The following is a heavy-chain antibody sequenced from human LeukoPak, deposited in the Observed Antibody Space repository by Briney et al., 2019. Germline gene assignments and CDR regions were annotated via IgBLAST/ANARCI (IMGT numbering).Heavy chain of an antibody. Sequence: SETLSLTCAVYGGSFSGYYWSWIRQPPGKGLEWIGEINHSGSTNYNPSLKSRVTISVDTSKNQFSLKLSSVTAADTAVYHCARTVVAATLGWFDPWGQGTLVTVSS. CDR3: ARTVVAATLGWFDP. CDR1: GGSFSGYY. CDR2: INHSGST. V-gene: IGHV4-34*01. J-gene: IGHJ5*02. D-gene: IGHD2-15*01.